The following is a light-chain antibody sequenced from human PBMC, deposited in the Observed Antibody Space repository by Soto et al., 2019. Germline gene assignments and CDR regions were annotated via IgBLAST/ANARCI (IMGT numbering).Light chain of an antibody. CDR3: QQYGSPSGT. V-gene: IGKV3-20*01. Sequence: ETVLTQSPGTLSLSPGERATLSCRASQSVSSSYLAWYQQKPGQAPRLLIYGVSSRATGIADRFSGSGSGTDFTLTISRREREDFAVYYCQQYGSPSGTFGQGTKVEI. CDR2: GVS. CDR1: QSVSSSY. J-gene: IGKJ1*01.